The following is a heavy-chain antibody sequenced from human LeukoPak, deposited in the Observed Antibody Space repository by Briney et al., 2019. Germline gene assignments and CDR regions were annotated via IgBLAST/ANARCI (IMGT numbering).Heavy chain of an antibody. CDR2: IKQDGSEK. V-gene: IGHV3-7*01. D-gene: IGHD2-2*02. CDR1: GFTFSSYW. J-gene: IGHJ4*02. CDR3: ARDSCSSTSCYTPLDY. Sequence: GGSLRLSCAASGFTFSSYWMSWVRQAPGKGLEWVANIKQDGSEKYYVDSVKGRFTISRDNAKNSLYLQMNSLRAEDTAVYYCARDSCSSTSCYTPLDYWGQGTLVTVSS.